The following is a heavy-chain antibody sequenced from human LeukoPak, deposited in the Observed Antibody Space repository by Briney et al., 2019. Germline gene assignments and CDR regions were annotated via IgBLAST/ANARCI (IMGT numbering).Heavy chain of an antibody. CDR3: AREMETGSGAFDI. CDR2: IYYTGST. D-gene: IGHD3-10*01. Sequence: SETLSLTCTVSGGSISSYYWSWIRQPPGKGLEWIGYIYYTGSTNYNPSLESRVTISVDTSKNQFSLKLSSVTAADTAVYYCAREMETGSGAFDIWGQGTMVTVSS. V-gene: IGHV4-59*12. J-gene: IGHJ3*02. CDR1: GGSISSYY.